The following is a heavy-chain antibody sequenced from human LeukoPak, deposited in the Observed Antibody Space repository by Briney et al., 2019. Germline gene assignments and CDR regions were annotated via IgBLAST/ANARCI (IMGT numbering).Heavy chain of an antibody. D-gene: IGHD5-12*01. Sequence: GSLRLSCAASGFTFSSYSMNWVRQAPGKGLEWVSSISSSSSYIYYAASVKGRFTISRDNAKNSLYLQMNSLGAEDTAVYYCARGTRGYSGYDFDYWGQGTLVTVSS. CDR1: GFTFSSYS. V-gene: IGHV3-21*01. CDR2: ISSSSSYI. CDR3: ARGTRGYSGYDFDY. J-gene: IGHJ4*02.